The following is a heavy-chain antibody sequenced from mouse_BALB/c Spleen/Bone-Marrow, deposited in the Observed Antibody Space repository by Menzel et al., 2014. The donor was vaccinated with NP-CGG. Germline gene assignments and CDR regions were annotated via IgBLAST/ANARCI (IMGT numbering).Heavy chain of an antibody. V-gene: IGHV5-4*02. J-gene: IGHJ4*01. Sequence: EVQVVESGGGLVKPGGSLKLSCAASGFTFXDYYMYWVRQTPEKRLEWVATISDGGSYTYYPDSVKGRSTISRDNAKNNPYLQMSSLKSEDTAMYYCARDALYRYDGGYAMDYWGQGTSVTVSS. CDR3: ARDALYRYDGGYAMDY. D-gene: IGHD2-14*01. CDR1: GFTFXDYY. CDR2: ISDGGSYT.